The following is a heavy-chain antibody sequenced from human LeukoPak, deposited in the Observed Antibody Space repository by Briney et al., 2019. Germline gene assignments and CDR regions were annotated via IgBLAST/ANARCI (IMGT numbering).Heavy chain of an antibody. CDR1: GGTFSSYA. CDR3: ARADYGSGSYYRGWFDP. Sequence: SVKVSCKASGGTFSSYAISWVRQAPGQGLEWMGRIIPILGIANYAKKFQGRVTITADKSTSTAYMELSSLRSEDTAVYYCARADYGSGSYYRGWFDPWGQGTLVTVSS. J-gene: IGHJ5*02. CDR2: IIPILGIA. V-gene: IGHV1-69*04. D-gene: IGHD3-10*01.